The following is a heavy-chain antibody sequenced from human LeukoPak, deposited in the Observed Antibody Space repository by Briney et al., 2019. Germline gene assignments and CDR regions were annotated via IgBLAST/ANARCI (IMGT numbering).Heavy chain of an antibody. J-gene: IGHJ6*03. Sequence: PSETLSLTCAVYGGSFSGYYWSWIRQPPGKGLEWIGEIDHSGSTNYNPSLKSRVTISVDTSKNQFSLKLSSVTAADTAVYYCARGRRVWGSYRPPDYYMDVWGKGTTVTVSS. CDR2: IDHSGST. CDR3: ARGRRVWGSYRPPDYYMDV. CDR1: GGSFSGYY. D-gene: IGHD3-16*01. V-gene: IGHV4-34*01.